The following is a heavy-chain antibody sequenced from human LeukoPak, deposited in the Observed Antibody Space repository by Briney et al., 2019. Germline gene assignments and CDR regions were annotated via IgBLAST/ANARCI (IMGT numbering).Heavy chain of an antibody. J-gene: IGHJ4*02. Sequence: GGSLRLSCAASGFTFDDYGMSWVRQAPGKGLEWVSGINWNGGSTGYADSVKGRFTISRDNSKNTLYLQMNSLRAEDTAVYYCAKDRDVWGSLLDYWGQGTLVTVSS. D-gene: IGHD3-16*01. CDR2: INWNGGST. CDR1: GFTFDDYG. CDR3: AKDRDVWGSLLDY. V-gene: IGHV3-20*04.